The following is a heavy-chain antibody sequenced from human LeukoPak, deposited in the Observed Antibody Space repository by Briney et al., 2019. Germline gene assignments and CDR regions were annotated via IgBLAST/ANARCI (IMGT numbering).Heavy chain of an antibody. CDR3: ARDADYYDSSGYWGY. J-gene: IGHJ4*02. Sequence: GGSLRLSCAASGFTFSSYGMHWVRQAPGKGLEWVAVISYDGSNKYYADSVKGRFTISRDNSKNTLYLQMNSLRAEDTAVYYCARDADYYDSSGYWGYWGQGTLVTVSS. CDR1: GFTFSSYG. D-gene: IGHD3-22*01. CDR2: ISYDGSNK. V-gene: IGHV3-30*03.